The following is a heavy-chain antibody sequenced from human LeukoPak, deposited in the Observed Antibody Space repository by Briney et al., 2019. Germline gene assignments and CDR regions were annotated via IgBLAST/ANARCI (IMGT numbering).Heavy chain of an antibody. D-gene: IGHD3-9*01. CDR3: AKDATYYDILTGYYPGPEYFQH. CDR2: ISGSGGST. J-gene: IGHJ1*01. V-gene: IGHV3-23*01. Sequence: PGGSLRLSCAASGFTFSSYAMSWVRQAPGKGLEWVSAISGSGGSTYYAGSVKGRFTISRDNSKNTLYLQMNSLRAEDTAVYYCAKDATYYDILTGYYPGPEYFQHWGQGTLVTVSS. CDR1: GFTFSSYA.